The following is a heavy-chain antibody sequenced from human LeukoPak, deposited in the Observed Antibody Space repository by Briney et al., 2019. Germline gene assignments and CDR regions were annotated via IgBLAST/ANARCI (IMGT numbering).Heavy chain of an antibody. CDR2: ISGSGGST. Sequence: GGSLRLSCAASGFTFSSYGMSWVRQAPGKGLDWVSAISGSGGSTYYADSVKGRFTISRDNSKNTLYLQMNSLRAEDTAVYYCARDRNYGDYYMDVWGKGTTVTISS. V-gene: IGHV3-23*01. CDR3: ARDRNYGDYYMDV. CDR1: GFTFSSYG. J-gene: IGHJ6*03. D-gene: IGHD4-17*01.